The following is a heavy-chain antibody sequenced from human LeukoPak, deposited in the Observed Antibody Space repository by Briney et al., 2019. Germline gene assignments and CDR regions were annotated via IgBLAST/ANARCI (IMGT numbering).Heavy chain of an antibody. J-gene: IGHJ4*02. V-gene: IGHV3-33*01. Sequence: PGGSLRLSCAASGFTFSSYGMHWVRQAPGKGLEWVAVIWYDGSNKYYADSVKGRFTISRDNSKNTLYLQMNSLRAEDTAVYYCARVEYSSGWYNYFDYWGQGTLVTVSS. D-gene: IGHD6-19*01. CDR3: ARVEYSSGWYNYFDY. CDR2: IWYDGSNK. CDR1: GFTFSSYG.